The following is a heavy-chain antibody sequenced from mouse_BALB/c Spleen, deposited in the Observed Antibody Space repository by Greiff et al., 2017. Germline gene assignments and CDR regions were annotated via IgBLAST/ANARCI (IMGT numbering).Heavy chain of an antibody. Sequence: EVQGVESGGGLVQPGGSLKLSCAASGFTFSSYGMSWVRQTPDKRLELVATINSNGGSTYYPDSVKGRFTISRDNAKNTLYLQMSSLKSEDTAMYYCAREGEVYYYGSSYDYFDYWGQGTTLTVSS. CDR3: AREGEVYYYGSSYDYFDY. CDR2: INSNGGST. J-gene: IGHJ2*01. CDR1: GFTFSSYG. V-gene: IGHV5-6-3*01. D-gene: IGHD1-1*01.